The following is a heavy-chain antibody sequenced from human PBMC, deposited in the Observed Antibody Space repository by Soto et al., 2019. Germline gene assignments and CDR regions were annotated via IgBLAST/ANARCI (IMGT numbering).Heavy chain of an antibody. V-gene: IGHV1-18*01. CDR3: GRVAASGWYTGGY. D-gene: IGHD6-19*01. Sequence: QVQLVQSGGEVKKPGASVKVSCKASGYIFTNYDIGWVRQAPGQGLEWMGWISPYSGNTKYTQKVQGRVTMTTDTSTSTDYMELGSLRSDATAVYYWGRVAASGWYTGGYWGQGTLVTVSS. CDR1: GYIFTNYD. J-gene: IGHJ4*02. CDR2: ISPYSGNT.